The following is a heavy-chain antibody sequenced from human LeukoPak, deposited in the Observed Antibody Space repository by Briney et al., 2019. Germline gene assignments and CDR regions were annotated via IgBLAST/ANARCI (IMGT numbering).Heavy chain of an antibody. CDR3: ARGRTYYDFWSGYGSKNAFDI. D-gene: IGHD3-3*01. CDR1: GDSVSSNSAA. Sequence: SQTLSLTCAISGDSVSSNSAAWNWIGQSPSRGLEWLGRTYYRSKWYNDYAVSVKSRITINPDTSKNQFSLQLNSVTPEDTAVYYCARGRTYYDFWSGYGSKNAFDIWGQGTMVTVSS. CDR2: TYYRSKWYN. V-gene: IGHV6-1*01. J-gene: IGHJ3*02.